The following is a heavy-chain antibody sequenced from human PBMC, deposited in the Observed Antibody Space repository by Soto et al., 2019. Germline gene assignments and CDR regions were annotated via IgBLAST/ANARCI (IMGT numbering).Heavy chain of an antibody. CDR1: GYSFANYW. CDR3: ARPGAPTDTVVYDF. CDR2: IYPGDSET. Sequence: GESLKISCKASGYSFANYWIGWVCQKPGKGLEWMGVIYPGDSETTYSPSFEGQVIISVDRSRGTAFLEWSSLKASDTAMYYCARPGAPTDTVVYDFWGQGTQVTVS. J-gene: IGHJ4*02. D-gene: IGHD5-18*01. V-gene: IGHV5-51*01.